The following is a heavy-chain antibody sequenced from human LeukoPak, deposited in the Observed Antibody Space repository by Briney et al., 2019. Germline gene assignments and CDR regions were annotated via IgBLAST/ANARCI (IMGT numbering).Heavy chain of an antibody. Sequence: SQTLSLTCAISGDSVSSNSAAWNWTRQSPSRGLEWLGRTYYRSKWYNDYAVSVKSRITINPDTSKNQFSLQLNSVTPEDTAVYYCATSYYYDGSGYRFQHWGQGTLVTVSS. CDR3: ATSYYYDGSGYRFQH. CDR2: TYYRSKWYN. V-gene: IGHV6-1*01. D-gene: IGHD3-22*01. J-gene: IGHJ1*01. CDR1: GDSVSSNSAA.